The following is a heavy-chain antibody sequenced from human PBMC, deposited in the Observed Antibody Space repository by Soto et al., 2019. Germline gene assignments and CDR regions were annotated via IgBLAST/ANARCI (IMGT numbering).Heavy chain of an antibody. V-gene: IGHV3-30*18. CDR1: GFTFSSYG. D-gene: IGHD6-6*01. CDR3: AKEGYSSSSPSHYYYYYGMDV. CDR2: ISYDGSNK. J-gene: IGHJ6*02. Sequence: GGSLRLSCAASGFTFSSYGMHWVRQAPGKGLEWVAVISYDGSNKYYADSVKGRFTISRDNSKNTLYLQMNSLRAEDTAVYYCAKEGYSSSSPSHYYYYYGMDVWGQGTTVTVSS.